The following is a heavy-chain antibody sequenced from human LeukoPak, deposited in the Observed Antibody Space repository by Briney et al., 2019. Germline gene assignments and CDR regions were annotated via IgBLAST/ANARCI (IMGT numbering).Heavy chain of an antibody. J-gene: IGHJ3*02. D-gene: IGHD4-17*01. CDR2: IWYDGSNK. Sequence: VQPGRSLRLSCGASGFTFSRYGMHWVRQAPGKGLEWVAIIWYDGSNKYYADSVKGRFTISRDNSKNTLYLQMNSLRAEDTAVYYCARDSSTTVTGAFDIWGQGTMVTVSS. CDR3: ARDSSTTVTGAFDI. CDR1: GFTFSRYG. V-gene: IGHV3-33*01.